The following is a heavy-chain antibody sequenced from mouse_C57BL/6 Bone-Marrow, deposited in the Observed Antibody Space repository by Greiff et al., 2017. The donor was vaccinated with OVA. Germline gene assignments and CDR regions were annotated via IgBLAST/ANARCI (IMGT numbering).Heavy chain of an antibody. CDR2: INPSTGGT. CDR3: ARPGTAY. V-gene: IGHV1-42*01. Sequence: VQLKQSGPELVKPGASVKISCKASGYSFTGYYMNWVKQSPEKSLEWIGEINPSTGGTTYNQKFKAKATLTVDKSSSTAYMQLKSLTSEDSAVYYCARPGTAYWGQGTLVTVSA. J-gene: IGHJ3*01. CDR1: GYSFTGYY. D-gene: IGHD4-1*01.